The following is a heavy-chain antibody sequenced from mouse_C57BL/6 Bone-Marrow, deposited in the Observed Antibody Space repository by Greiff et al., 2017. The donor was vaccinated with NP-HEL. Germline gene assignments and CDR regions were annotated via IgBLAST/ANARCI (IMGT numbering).Heavy chain of an antibody. CDR3: ARHGDYDETMDY. D-gene: IGHD2-4*01. J-gene: IGHJ4*01. V-gene: IGHV5-12*01. Sequence: EVKLVESGGGLVQPGGSLKLSCAASGFTFSDYYMYWVRQTPEKRLEWVAYISNGGGSTYYPDSVKGRFTISRDNAKNTLYLQMSRLKSADTAMYYCARHGDYDETMDYWGQGTSVTVSS. CDR1: GFTFSDYY. CDR2: ISNGGGST.